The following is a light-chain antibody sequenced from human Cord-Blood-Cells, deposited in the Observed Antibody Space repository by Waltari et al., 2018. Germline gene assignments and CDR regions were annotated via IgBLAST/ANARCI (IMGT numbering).Light chain of an antibody. V-gene: IGLV2-23*01. CDR3: CSYAGSSTWV. CDR1: SSDVGSYNL. J-gene: IGLJ3*02. Sequence: QSALTQPASVSGSPGQSITISCTGTSSDVGSYNLVSWYQQHPGKAPKLMIYEGSKRPSGVSDRFSGAKSGNTAYLAISELQAEDEAGYYCCSYAGSSTWVFGGGTKLTVL. CDR2: EGS.